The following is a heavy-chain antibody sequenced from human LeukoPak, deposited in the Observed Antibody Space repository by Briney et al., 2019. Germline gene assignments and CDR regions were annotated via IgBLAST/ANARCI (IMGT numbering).Heavy chain of an antibody. CDR3: AKEGRGTYVGGDAFDL. CDR2: IRYDGSTN. CDR1: GFSLSSYG. D-gene: IGHD3-10*01. Sequence: GGSLILSCAASGFSLSSYGMHWVRQAPGKGLEWVALIRYDGSTNYYADSVKGRFTIARANYNHTLFLQMNSMRVDDAALYYCAKEGRGTYVGGDAFDLWGQGTMVTVS. J-gene: IGHJ3*01. V-gene: IGHV3-30*02.